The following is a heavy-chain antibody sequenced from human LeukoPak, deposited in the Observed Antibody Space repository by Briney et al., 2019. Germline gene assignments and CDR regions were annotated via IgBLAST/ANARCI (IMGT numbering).Heavy chain of an antibody. V-gene: IGHV4-61*01. J-gene: IGHJ3*02. CDR1: GGSVSSGSYY. CDR3: ARDSPTTGYSSGWYEDDAFDI. D-gene: IGHD6-19*01. Sequence: SETLSLTCTVSGGSVSSGSYYWSWIRQPPGKGLEWIGYIYYSGSTNYNPSLKSRVTISVDTSKNQFPLKLSSVTAADTAVYYCARDSPTTGYSSGWYEDDAFDIWGQGTMVTVSS. CDR2: IYYSGST.